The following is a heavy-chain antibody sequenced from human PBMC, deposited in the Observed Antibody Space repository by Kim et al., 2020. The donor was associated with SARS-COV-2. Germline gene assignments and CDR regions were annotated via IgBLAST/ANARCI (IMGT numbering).Heavy chain of an antibody. Sequence: SETLSLTCTVSGGSISIGGYYWSWIRQHPGKGLEWIGYIYYSGSTYYNPSLKSRVTISVDTSKNQFSLKLSSVTAADTAVYYCARGPRGVTTSPPRWFDPWGQGTLVTVSS. CDR3: ARGPRGVTTSPPRWFDP. CDR2: IYYSGST. J-gene: IGHJ5*02. CDR1: GGSISIGGYY. D-gene: IGHD4-17*01. V-gene: IGHV4-31*03.